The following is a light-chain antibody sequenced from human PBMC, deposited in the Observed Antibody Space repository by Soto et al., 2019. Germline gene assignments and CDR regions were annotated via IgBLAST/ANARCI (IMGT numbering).Light chain of an antibody. J-gene: IGKJ5*01. CDR2: GAS. Sequence: EIVLTQSPVTLSLSPGERATLSCRASQSVSSSYLGWYQQKPGQAPRLLIYGASTRASGTPARFSGSGSGTEFTLTISSLQSEDFALYYCQQYNKWPLITFGQGTRLEIK. CDR3: QQYNKWPLIT. V-gene: IGKV3D-15*01. CDR1: QSVSSSY.